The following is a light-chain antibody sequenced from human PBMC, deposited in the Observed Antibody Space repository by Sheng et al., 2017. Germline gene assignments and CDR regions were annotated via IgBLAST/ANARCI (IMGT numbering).Light chain of an antibody. CDR2: FGS. CDR3: MQGVDTRT. CDR1: RSLLHSNGYTY. Sequence: VVMIQSPLSLAVTPGEPASIFCRSSRSLLHSNGYTYLDWYVQKPGQSPQLLIYFGSNRASGVPDRFTGSGSGTDFTLKISRVEAEDVGVYYCMQGVDTRTFGQGTNGGNQ. J-gene: IGKJ1*01. V-gene: IGKV2-28*01.